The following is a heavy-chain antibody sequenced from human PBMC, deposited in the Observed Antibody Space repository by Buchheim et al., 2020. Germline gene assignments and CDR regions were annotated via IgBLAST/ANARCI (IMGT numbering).Heavy chain of an antibody. J-gene: IGHJ5*02. CDR2: IYYSGST. CDR1: GGSISSYY. V-gene: IGHV4-59*01. CDR3: ARILSGTYDFWSGYTYNWFDP. D-gene: IGHD3-3*01. Sequence: QVQLQESGPGLVKPSETLSLTCTVSGGSISSYYWSWIRQPPGKGLEWIGYIYYSGSTNYNPSLKSRVTISVDTSKNQFSLKLSSVTAADTAVYYCARILSGTYDFWSGYTYNWFDPWGQGTL.